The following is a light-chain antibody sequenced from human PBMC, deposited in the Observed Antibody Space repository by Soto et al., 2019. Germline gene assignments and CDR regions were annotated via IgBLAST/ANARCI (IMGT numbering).Light chain of an antibody. CDR2: DAS. V-gene: IGKV1-33*01. CDR3: QQYDNLPLT. Sequence: DIQMTQSPSSLSASVVDRVTITCQASQDINNYLNWYQQKSGKAPKLLIYDASDLETGVPSRFSGSGSGTDFTFTISSLQPEDIATYYCQQYDNLPLTFGGGTKVDI. CDR1: QDINNY. J-gene: IGKJ4*01.